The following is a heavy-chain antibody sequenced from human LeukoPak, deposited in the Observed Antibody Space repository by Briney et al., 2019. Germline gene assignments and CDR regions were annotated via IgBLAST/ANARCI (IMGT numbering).Heavy chain of an antibody. CDR2: IRSSHNTI. Sequence: GGSLRLSCAASGFTFSTYSMNWVRQAPGKGLEWISYIRSSHNTIHYADSVKGRFTTSSDNAKNSLFLQMNTLRAEDTAVYYCARTGLGMYSFDYWGQGTLVTVSS. V-gene: IGHV3-48*01. J-gene: IGHJ4*02. D-gene: IGHD3/OR15-3a*01. CDR1: GFTFSTYS. CDR3: ARTGLGMYSFDY.